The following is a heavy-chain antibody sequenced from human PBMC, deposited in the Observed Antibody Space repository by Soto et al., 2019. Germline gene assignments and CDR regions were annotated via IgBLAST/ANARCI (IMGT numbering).Heavy chain of an antibody. D-gene: IGHD3-10*01. CDR1: NASISSRKW. J-gene: IGHJ3*02. V-gene: IGHV4-4*02. CDR3: ASKFGELLADAFDI. Sequence: QVQLQESGPGLVKPSGTLSLTCTVSNASISSRKWWTWVRQTPGKGLEWIGEIYHSGSINHNPSLNSRVTMSVDKSNNPFSLKMTSVTAADTAVYYCASKFGELLADAFDIWGQGTVVTVSS. CDR2: IYHSGSI.